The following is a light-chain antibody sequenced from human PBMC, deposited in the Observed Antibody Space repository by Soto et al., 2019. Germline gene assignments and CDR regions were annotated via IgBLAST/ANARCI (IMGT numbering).Light chain of an antibody. J-gene: IGLJ3*02. CDR1: SGSIASNY. V-gene: IGLV6-57*01. CDR3: QSDDANNQV. CDR2: EDN. Sequence: NFMLTQPHSVSESPGKTVIISCTRSSGSIASNYVQWYQQRPGSSPTTVIYEDNQRPSGVPDRFSGSIDSSSNSASLTISGLETEDEYYYFCQSDDANNQVFGGGTKLTVL.